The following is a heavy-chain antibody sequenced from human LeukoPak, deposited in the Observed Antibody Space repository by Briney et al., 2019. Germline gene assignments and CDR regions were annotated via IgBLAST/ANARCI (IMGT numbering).Heavy chain of an antibody. CDR1: GGSISSGSYY. D-gene: IGHD3-22*01. V-gene: IGHV4-61*02. CDR3: ARSYYYDSSGYVDY. Sequence: SETLSLTCTVSGGSISSGSYYWSWIRQPAGKGLEWIGRIYTSGSTNYNPSLKSRVTISVDTSKNQFSLKLSSVTAADTAVYYCARSYYYDSSGYVDYWGQGTLVTVSS. J-gene: IGHJ4*02. CDR2: IYTSGST.